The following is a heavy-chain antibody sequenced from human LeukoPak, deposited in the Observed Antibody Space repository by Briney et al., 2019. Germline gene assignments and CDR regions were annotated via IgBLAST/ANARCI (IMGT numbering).Heavy chain of an antibody. CDR1: GFTFSSYA. V-gene: IGHV3-30-3*01. CDR3: ARAREGFDY. J-gene: IGHJ4*02. D-gene: IGHD3-10*01. Sequence: GRSLRLSCAASGFTFSSYAMHSVRQAPGKGLEWVAVISYDGSNKYYADSVKGRFTISRDNSKNTLYLQMNSLRAEDTAVYYCARAREGFDYWGQGTLVTVSS. CDR2: ISYDGSNK.